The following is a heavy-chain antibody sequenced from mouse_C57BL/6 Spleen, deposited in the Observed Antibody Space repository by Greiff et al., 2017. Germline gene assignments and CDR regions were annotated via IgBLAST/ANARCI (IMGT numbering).Heavy chain of an antibody. Sequence: EVKLQESGPVLVKPGASVKMSCKASGYTFTDYYMNWVKQSHGKSLEWIGVINPYNGGTSYNQKFKGKATLTVDKSSSTAYMELNSLTSEDSAVYYCARGGREGEFDYWGQGTTLTVSS. CDR2: INPYNGGT. V-gene: IGHV1-19*01. D-gene: IGHD3-3*01. CDR1: GYTFTDYY. CDR3: ARGGREGEFDY. J-gene: IGHJ2*01.